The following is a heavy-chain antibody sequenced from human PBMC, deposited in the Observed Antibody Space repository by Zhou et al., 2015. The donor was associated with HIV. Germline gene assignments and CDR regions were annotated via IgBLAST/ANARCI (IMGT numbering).Heavy chain of an antibody. J-gene: IGHJ4*02. CDR2: ISAYNGNT. CDR3: ASGDDQQLVPQYYFDY. D-gene: IGHD6-6*01. V-gene: IGHV1-18*01. CDR1: GYTFSSYG. Sequence: QVQLVQSGGEVKKPGASMKVSCKASGYTFSSYGISWVRQVPGQGLEWMGWISAYNGNTNYAQKVHDRVTMTTDTSTTTAYMELRSLRFDDTAVYYCASGDDQQLVPQYYFDYWGQGTLVTVSS.